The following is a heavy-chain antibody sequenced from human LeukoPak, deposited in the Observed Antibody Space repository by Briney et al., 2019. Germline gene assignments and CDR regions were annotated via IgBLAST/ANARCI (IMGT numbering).Heavy chain of an antibody. V-gene: IGHV3-23*01. CDR1: GFTFSSYA. CDR2: ISGSGGST. D-gene: IGHD3-22*01. J-gene: IGHJ4*02. CDR3: ARDPHAYYYHSSVN. Sequence: GGSLRLSCAASGFTFSSYAMSWVRQAPGKGLEWVSAISGSGGSTYYADSVKGRFTISRDNSKNTLYLQMNSLRAEDTAVYYCARDPHAYYYHSSVNWGQGTLVTVSS.